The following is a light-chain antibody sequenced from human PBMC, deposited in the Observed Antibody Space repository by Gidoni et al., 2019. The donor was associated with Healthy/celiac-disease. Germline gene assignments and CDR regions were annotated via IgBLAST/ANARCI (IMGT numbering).Light chain of an antibody. CDR3: QQNNSNPCT. J-gene: IGKJ2*02. V-gene: IGKV1-5*03. CDR1: QSISSW. CDR2: KAS. Sequence: DIQMTQSPSTLSASVGDRVTITCRASQSISSWLAWYQQKPGKAPKLLIYKASSLESGVPSRFSGSGSGTEFTLTISSLQPDDFATYYCQQNNSNPCTFGQGTKLEIK.